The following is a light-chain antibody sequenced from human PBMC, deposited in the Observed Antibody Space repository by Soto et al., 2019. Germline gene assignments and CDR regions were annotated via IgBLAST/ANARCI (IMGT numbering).Light chain of an antibody. CDR1: QSVSSN. V-gene: IGKV3-15*01. Sequence: EIVLTQSPATLTLSPGERATLSCRASQSVSSNLAWYQQKPGQAPRLLIYGASTRATGIPARFSGSGSGTEFTLTISSLQSEYFAVYSCQQYNNWHPVLTVGGGTKVDIK. CDR3: QQYNNWHPVLT. J-gene: IGKJ4*01. CDR2: GAS.